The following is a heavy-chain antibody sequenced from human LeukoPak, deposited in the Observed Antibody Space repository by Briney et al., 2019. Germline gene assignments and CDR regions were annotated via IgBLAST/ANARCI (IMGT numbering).Heavy chain of an antibody. CDR1: GYSFTSYW. CDR3: TRSPDIDILTGYSRYYFDY. Sequence: GESLKISCKGSGYSFTSYWIGWVRQMPGKGPEWMGIIYPGDSDTRYSPSFQGQVTISADKSISTAYLQWNSLKASDTAIYYCTRSPDIDILTGYSRYYFDYWGQGTLVTVSS. CDR2: IYPGDSDT. D-gene: IGHD3-9*01. J-gene: IGHJ4*02. V-gene: IGHV5-51*01.